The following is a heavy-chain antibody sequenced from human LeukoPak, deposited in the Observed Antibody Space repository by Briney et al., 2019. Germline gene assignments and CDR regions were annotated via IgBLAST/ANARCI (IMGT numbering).Heavy chain of an antibody. V-gene: IGHV3-30*18. J-gene: IGHJ4*02. Sequence: GGSLRLSCAASGFTFTTYSMNWVRQAPGKGLEWVAVISYDGSNKYYADSVKGRFTISRDNSKNTLYLQMNSLRAEDTAVYYCAKETPVVVITYYFDYWGQGTLVTVSS. D-gene: IGHD3-22*01. CDR2: ISYDGSNK. CDR1: GFTFTTYS. CDR3: AKETPVVVITYYFDY.